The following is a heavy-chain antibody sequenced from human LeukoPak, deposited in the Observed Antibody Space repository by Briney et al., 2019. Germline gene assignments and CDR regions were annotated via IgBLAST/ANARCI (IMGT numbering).Heavy chain of an antibody. J-gene: IGHJ4*02. CDR3: ARQGSGNYLSPVNY. CDR2: IYYSGST. V-gene: IGHV4-59*08. CDR1: GGSISTYY. D-gene: IGHD1-26*01. Sequence: PSEILSLTCTVSGGSISTYYWSWIRQPPGKGLEWIGYIYYSGSTNYNPSLKSRVTISVDTSKNQFSLKLSSVTAADTAVYYCARQGSGNYLSPVNYWGQGTLVTVSS.